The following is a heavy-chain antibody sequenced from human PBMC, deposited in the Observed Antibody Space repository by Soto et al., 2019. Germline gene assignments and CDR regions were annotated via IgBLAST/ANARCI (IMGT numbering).Heavy chain of an antibody. CDR2: INPSGGST. CDR1: GYTFTSYY. CDR3: VRNPPSSFFINGECPSYYYSSNMAV. J-gene: IGHJ6*03. V-gene: IGHV1-46*01. Sequence: ASVKVSCKASGYTFTSYYMHWVRQAPGQGLEWMGIINPSGGSTSYAQKFQGRVTMTRDTSTSTVYMELSSLRSEDTAVYYCVRNPPSSFFINGECPSYYYSSNMAVGGKGTTVTVSS. D-gene: IGHD2-8*01.